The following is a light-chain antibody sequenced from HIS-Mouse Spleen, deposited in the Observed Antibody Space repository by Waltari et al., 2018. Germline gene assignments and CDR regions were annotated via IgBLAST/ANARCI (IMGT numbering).Light chain of an antibody. J-gene: IGLJ3*02. V-gene: IGLV1-44*01. CDR1: SSNIGSNT. Sequence: QSVLTQPPSASGTPGQRVTISCSGSSSNIGSNTVNWYQQLPGTDPKLLIYSNNPRPSGVPDRFSGSKSGTSASLAISGLQSEDEADYYCAAWDDSLNGSWVFGGGTKLTVL. CDR2: SNN. CDR3: AAWDDSLNGSWV.